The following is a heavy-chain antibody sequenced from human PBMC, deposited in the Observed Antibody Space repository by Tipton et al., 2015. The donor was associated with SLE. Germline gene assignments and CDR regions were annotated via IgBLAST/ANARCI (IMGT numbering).Heavy chain of an antibody. CDR3: ARTLAAQIDY. CDR2: IYYSGHT. J-gene: IGHJ4*02. CDR1: GGSISSSSYY. Sequence: TLSLTCTVSGGSISSSSYYLGWICQPLGKGLEWIGSIYYSGHTDYNPSLKSLVTISVDTSKNQFSLKLSSVTAADTAVYYCARTLAAQIDYWGQGTLVTVSS. V-gene: IGHV4-39*01. D-gene: IGHD6-6*01.